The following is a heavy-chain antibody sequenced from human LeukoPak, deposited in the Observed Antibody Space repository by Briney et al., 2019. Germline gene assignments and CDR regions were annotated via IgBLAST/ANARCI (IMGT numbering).Heavy chain of an antibody. CDR3: AWGDGAFDI. CDR1: GGSISSSSYY. D-gene: IGHD3-16*01. CDR2: IYYSGST. V-gene: IGHV4-39*01. J-gene: IGHJ3*02. Sequence: PSETLSLTCTVSGGSISSSSYYWGWIRQPPGKGLEWIGSIYYSGSTYYNPSLKSRVTISVDTSKNQFSLKLSSVTAADTAVYYCAWGDGAFDIWGQGTMVTVSS.